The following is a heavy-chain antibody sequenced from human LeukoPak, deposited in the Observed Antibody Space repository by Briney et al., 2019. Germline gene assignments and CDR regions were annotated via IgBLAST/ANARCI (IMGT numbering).Heavy chain of an antibody. CDR1: GFTFSSYA. V-gene: IGHV3-23*01. CDR3: TKDHGSYGSGSLLFDY. Sequence: GGSLRLSCAASGFTFSSYAMNWVRQAPGKGLEWVASVSGSGVSTYYADSVKGRFTISRDNSRNTLYLQMNSLRAEDTAAYYCTKDHGSYGSGSLLFDYWGQGTLVTVSS. J-gene: IGHJ4*02. D-gene: IGHD3-10*01. CDR2: VSGSGVST.